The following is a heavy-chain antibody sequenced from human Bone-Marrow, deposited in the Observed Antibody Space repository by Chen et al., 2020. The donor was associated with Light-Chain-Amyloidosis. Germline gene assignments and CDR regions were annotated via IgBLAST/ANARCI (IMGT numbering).Heavy chain of an antibody. J-gene: IGHJ4*02. V-gene: IGHV4-31*03. D-gene: IGHD2-2*02. Sequence: QVQLQESGPGLVKPSQTLSLTCTVSGGSINSASYYWGWIRQHPGTGLEWIGYMYYRWSTYYNPSLVSRVTISLDTSQNQFSLRLNSVTAADTAVYYCARATVVTSAIGFFDSWGQGTLVTVSS. CDR2: MYYRWST. CDR3: ARATVVTSAIGFFDS. CDR1: GGSINSASYY.